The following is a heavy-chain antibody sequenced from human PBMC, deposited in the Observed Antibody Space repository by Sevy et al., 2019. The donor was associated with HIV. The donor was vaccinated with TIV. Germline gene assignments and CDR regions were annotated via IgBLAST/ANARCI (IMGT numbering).Heavy chain of an antibody. CDR2: ISSSSSYI. J-gene: IGHJ5*02. V-gene: IGHV3-21*01. CDR3: ARSLGNYYGSGTYQEDWFDP. CDR1: GFTFSIYT. Sequence: GESLKISCAASGFTFSIYTMNWVRQAPGKGLEWVSSISSSSSYIYYTDSVKGRFSISRDNAKNALFLQMNSLRAEDTAVYYCARSLGNYYGSGTYQEDWFDPWGQGTLDTVSS. D-gene: IGHD3-10*01.